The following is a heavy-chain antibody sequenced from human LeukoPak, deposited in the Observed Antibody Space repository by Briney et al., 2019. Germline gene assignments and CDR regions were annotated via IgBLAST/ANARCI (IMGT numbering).Heavy chain of an antibody. V-gene: IGHV3-7*01. CDR3: AREGRYRSSTSHVYAFDI. J-gene: IGHJ3*02. Sequence: GGSLRLSCAASGFTFSSYWMSWVRQAPGKGLEWVANIKQDGSEKYYVDSVKGRFTISRDNAKSSLYLQMNSLRAEDTAVYYCAREGRYRSSTSHVYAFDIWGQGTMVTVSS. CDR1: GFTFSSYW. D-gene: IGHD2-2*01. CDR2: IKQDGSEK.